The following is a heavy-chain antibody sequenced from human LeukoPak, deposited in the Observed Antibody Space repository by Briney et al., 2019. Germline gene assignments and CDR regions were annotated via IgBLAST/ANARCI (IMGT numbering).Heavy chain of an antibody. CDR3: ATTTVTTGDAFDI. Sequence: GGSLRLSCAASGFTFSDYYMSWIRRAPGKGLEWVSYISSSGSTIYYADSVKGRFTISRDNAKNSLYLQMNSLRAEDTAVYYCATTTVTTGDAFDIWGQGTMVTVSS. D-gene: IGHD4-11*01. CDR2: ISSSGSTI. J-gene: IGHJ3*02. V-gene: IGHV3-11*04. CDR1: GFTFSDYY.